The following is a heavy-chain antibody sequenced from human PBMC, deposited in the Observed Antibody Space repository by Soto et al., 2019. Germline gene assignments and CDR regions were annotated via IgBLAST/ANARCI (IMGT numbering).Heavy chain of an antibody. V-gene: IGHV3-48*02. CDR1: GFPFSSYA. Sequence: EVQLVESGGGLVQPGGSLRLSCAASGFPFSSYAMNWVRQTPRKGLEWLSYISDSGSTIHYADSVKGRFTISRDNAKNSLYLQMNSLRDDDTAVYYCTRDGSWGQGTLVTVSS. D-gene: IGHD5-12*01. CDR3: TRDGS. CDR2: ISDSGSTI. J-gene: IGHJ5*02.